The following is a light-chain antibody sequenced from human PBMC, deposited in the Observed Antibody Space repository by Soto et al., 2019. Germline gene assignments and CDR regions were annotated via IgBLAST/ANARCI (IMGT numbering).Light chain of an antibody. V-gene: IGLV2-14*01. CDR3: SSYTSSSTVV. Sequence: QSALTQPASVSGSPGQSITISCTGTSSDVGGYNYVSWYQQHPGKAPKLMIYDDSNRPSGVSNRFSGSKSGNTASLTISGIQAEDEADYYCSSYTSSSTVVFGGGTKLTVL. J-gene: IGLJ2*01. CDR1: SSDVGGYNY. CDR2: DDS.